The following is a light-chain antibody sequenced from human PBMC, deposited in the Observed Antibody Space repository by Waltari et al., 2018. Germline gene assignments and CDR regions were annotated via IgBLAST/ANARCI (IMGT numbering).Light chain of an antibody. CDR3: QQRGNWPLT. J-gene: IGKJ4*01. Sequence: EIVLTQSPATLSLSPGERATLPCRASQRVSSYLAWYQQKPGQAPRLLIYDASNRATGIPARFSGSGSGTDFTLTISSLEPEDFAVYYCQQRGNWPLTFGGGTKVEIK. V-gene: IGKV3-11*01. CDR2: DAS. CDR1: QRVSSY.